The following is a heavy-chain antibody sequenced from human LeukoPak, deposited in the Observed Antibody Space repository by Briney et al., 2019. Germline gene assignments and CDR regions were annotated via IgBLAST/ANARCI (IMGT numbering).Heavy chain of an antibody. V-gene: IGHV4-39*07. D-gene: IGHD4-17*01. CDR2: IYSSGST. J-gene: IGHJ5*02. Sequence: SETLSLTCTVSGGSISSSYYYWGWIRQPPGKGLEWIGSIYSSGSTYYNPSLKSRVTISVDTSKNQFSLKLSSVTAADTAVYHCARVRDGDYGYIGFDPWGQGTLVTVSS. CDR1: GGSISSSYYY. CDR3: ARVRDGDYGYIGFDP.